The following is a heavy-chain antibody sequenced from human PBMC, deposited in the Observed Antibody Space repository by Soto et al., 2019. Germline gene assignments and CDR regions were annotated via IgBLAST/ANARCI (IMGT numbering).Heavy chain of an antibody. V-gene: IGHV3-30*18. CDR3: AKWGGYCSSTSCQHYGMDV. D-gene: IGHD2-2*01. Sequence: PGGSLRLSCAASGFTFSSYGMHWVRQAPGKGLEWVAVISYDGSNKYYADSVKGRFTISRDNSKNTLYLQMNSLRAEDTAVYYCAKWGGYCSSTSCQHYGMDVWGQGTTVTVS. CDR2: ISYDGSNK. J-gene: IGHJ6*02. CDR1: GFTFSSYG.